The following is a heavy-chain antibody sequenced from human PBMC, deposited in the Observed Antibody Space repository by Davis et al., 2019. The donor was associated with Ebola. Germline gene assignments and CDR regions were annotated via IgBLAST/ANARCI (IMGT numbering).Heavy chain of an antibody. CDR1: GGSFSGYY. V-gene: IGHV4-34*01. D-gene: IGHD6-13*01. CDR3: ARQPYSSSWYNYYGMDV. CDR2: INHSGST. J-gene: IGHJ6*02. Sequence: MPSETLSLTCAVYGGSFSGYYWSWIRQPPGKGLEWIGGINHSGSTNYNPSLKSRVTISVDTSKNQFSLKLSSVTAADTAVYYCARQPYSSSWYNYYGMDVWGQGTTVTVSS.